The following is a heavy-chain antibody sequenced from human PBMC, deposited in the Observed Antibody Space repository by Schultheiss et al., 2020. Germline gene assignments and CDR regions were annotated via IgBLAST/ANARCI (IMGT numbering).Heavy chain of an antibody. Sequence: GGSLRLSCAASGFTVSSNYMSWVRQAPGKGLEWVSAISGSGGSTYYADSVKGRFTISRDNSKNTLYLQMNSLRAEDTAVYYCARAMRIQLWLHAFDIWGQGTMVTVSS. CDR3: ARAMRIQLWLHAFDI. CDR1: GFTVSSNY. CDR2: ISGSGGST. D-gene: IGHD5-18*01. V-gene: IGHV3-66*02. J-gene: IGHJ3*02.